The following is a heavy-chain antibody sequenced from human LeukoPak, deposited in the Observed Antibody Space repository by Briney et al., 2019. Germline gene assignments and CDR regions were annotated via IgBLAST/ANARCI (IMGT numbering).Heavy chain of an antibody. J-gene: IGHJ5*02. CDR2: ISYSGST. Sequence: SETLSLTCTVSGGSISSGAYYWRWIRQHPGKGLEWIGYISYSGSTYYNPSLKSRVTISVDMSKNQFSLKLSSVTAADTAVYYCARDLGADGYNLRNWFDPWGQGTLVTVSS. D-gene: IGHD5-24*01. V-gene: IGHV4-31*03. CDR1: GGSISSGAYY. CDR3: ARDLGADGYNLRNWFDP.